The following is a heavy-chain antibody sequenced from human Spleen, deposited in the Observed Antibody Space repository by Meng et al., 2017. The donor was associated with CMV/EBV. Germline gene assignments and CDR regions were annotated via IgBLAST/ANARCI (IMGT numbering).Heavy chain of an antibody. D-gene: IGHD4-17*01. CDR1: GFTFSSYS. V-gene: IGHV3-21*01. CDR3: ARDWVNGDFHPLGGFDY. J-gene: IGHJ4*02. Sequence: GESLKISCAASGFTFSSYSMNWVRQAPGKGLEWVSSISSSSSYIYYADSVKGRFTIPRDNAKNSLYLQMNSLRAEDTAVYYCARDWVNGDFHPLGGFDYWGQGTLVTVSS. CDR2: ISSSSSYI.